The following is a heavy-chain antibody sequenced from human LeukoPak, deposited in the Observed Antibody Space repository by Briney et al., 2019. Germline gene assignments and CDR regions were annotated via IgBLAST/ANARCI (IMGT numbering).Heavy chain of an antibody. J-gene: IGHJ4*02. CDR1: GYTFTSHG. D-gene: IGHD3-22*01. CDR2: VSAYNGNT. V-gene: IGHV1-18*01. CDR3: ARGFPPRRYYDSSGYYSYYLDY. Sequence: GASVKVSCKASGYTFTSHGIIWVRQAPGQGLEWMGWVSAYNGNTKYAQKVQGRVTMTTDTSTSTAYMELRSLGSDDTAVYYCARGFPPRRYYDSSGYYSYYLDYWGQGTLVTVSS.